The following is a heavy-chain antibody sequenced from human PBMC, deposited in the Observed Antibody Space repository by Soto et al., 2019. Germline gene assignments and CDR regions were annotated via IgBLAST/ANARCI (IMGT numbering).Heavy chain of an antibody. Sequence: YGLDGSRHITGKGLEWLASISSSSSYIFYADSVNGRFTVSRDNAKSSLFLHLNSLRADDTAVYFCARDREIGATVTTYYDAWGQGALVTVSS. D-gene: IGHD3-10*01. CDR3: ARDREIGATVTTYYDA. CDR1: YG. V-gene: IGHV3-21*06. J-gene: IGHJ5*02. CDR2: ISSSSSYI.